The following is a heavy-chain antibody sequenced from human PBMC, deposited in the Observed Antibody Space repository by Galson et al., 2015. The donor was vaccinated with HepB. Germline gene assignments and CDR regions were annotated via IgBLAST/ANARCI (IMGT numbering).Heavy chain of an antibody. Sequence: SLRLSCAASGFTFSRFWMTWVRQAPGKGLEWVADIKQDGSEKYYVDSVKGRFTISRDNAKNSLYLQTNSLRAEDTAVYYCARDPGFFDYYYAMDIWGQGTTVTVSS. V-gene: IGHV3-7*01. CDR1: GFTFSRFW. D-gene: IGHD3-3*01. J-gene: IGHJ6*02. CDR3: ARDPGFFDYYYAMDI. CDR2: IKQDGSEK.